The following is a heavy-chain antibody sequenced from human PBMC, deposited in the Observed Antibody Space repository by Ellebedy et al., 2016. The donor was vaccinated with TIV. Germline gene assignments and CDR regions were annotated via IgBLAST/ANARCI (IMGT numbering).Heavy chain of an antibody. CDR3: AKEQSPYYDILTDSFDY. CDR1: GFIFHAYG. J-gene: IGHJ4*02. Sequence: PGGSLRLSCTGSGFIFHAYGMHWVRQAPGKGLEWVAVIWYDGFNKDYADSVKGRFTISRDNSKNTLNLEMNSLRAEDTAVYYCAKEQSPYYDILTDSFDYWGQGALVTVSS. V-gene: IGHV3-33*06. CDR2: IWYDGFNK. D-gene: IGHD3-9*01.